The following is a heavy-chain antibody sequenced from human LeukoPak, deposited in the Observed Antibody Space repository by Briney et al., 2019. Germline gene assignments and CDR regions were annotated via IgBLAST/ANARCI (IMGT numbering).Heavy chain of an antibody. D-gene: IGHD5-24*01. J-gene: IGHJ6*02. V-gene: IGHV4-30-4*07. CDR1: GGSISSGGYS. CDR2: IFYSGST. Sequence: SQTLSLTCAVSGGSISSGGYSWSWIRQPPGKGLEWIGSIFYSGSTYYNTSLKSRVTMSVDTSKNHFSLKLRSVTAADTAVYYCARDRLDGQGFYYGMDVWGQGTTVTVSS. CDR3: ARDRLDGQGFYYGMDV.